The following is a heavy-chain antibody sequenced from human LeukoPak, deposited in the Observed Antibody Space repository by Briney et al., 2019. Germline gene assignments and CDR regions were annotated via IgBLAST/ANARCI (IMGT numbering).Heavy chain of an antibody. CDR2: IIPIFGTA. J-gene: IGHJ4*02. Sequence: ASVKVSCKASGGTFSSYAISWVRQAPGQGLEWMGGIIPIFGTANYAQKIQCRVTITANESTSTAYLELSSLRSEDTAVYYCARSNAAYYYDSSGYYFDYWGQGTLVTVSS. V-gene: IGHV1-69*13. CDR3: ARSNAAYYYDSSGYYFDY. D-gene: IGHD3-22*01. CDR1: GGTFSSYA.